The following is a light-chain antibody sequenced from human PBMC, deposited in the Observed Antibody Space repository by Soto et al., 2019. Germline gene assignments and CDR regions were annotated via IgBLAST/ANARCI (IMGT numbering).Light chain of an antibody. V-gene: IGLV2-11*01. CDR3: CSYAGSYTYV. CDR2: DVS. Sequence: QSVLTQPRSVSGSPGQSVTISCTGTSSDVGGYNYVSRYQQHPGKAPKPMIYDVSKRPSGVPDRFSGSKSGNTASLTISGLQAEDEADYYCCSYAGSYTYVFGTGTKVTVL. J-gene: IGLJ1*01. CDR1: SSDVGGYNY.